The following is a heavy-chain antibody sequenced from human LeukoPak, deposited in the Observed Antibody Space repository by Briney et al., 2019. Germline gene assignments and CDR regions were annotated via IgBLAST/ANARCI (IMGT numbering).Heavy chain of an antibody. Sequence: SVKVSCKASGGTFSNYAIGWVRQAPGQGLEWMGGVIPIFSTANYAQKFQGRVTITADKSTSTAYMELSSLRSEDTAVYYCARTEEAAAAYYYYYMDVWGKGTTVTVSS. V-gene: IGHV1-69*06. CDR1: GGTFSNYA. J-gene: IGHJ6*03. CDR2: VIPIFSTA. CDR3: ARTEEAAAAYYYYYMDV. D-gene: IGHD6-13*01.